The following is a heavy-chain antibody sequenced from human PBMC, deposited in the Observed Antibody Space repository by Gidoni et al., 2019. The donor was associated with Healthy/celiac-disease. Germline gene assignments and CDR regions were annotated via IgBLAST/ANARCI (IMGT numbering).Heavy chain of an antibody. CDR3: ARDKGYYYYYMDV. J-gene: IGHJ6*03. CDR2: ISYDGSNK. CDR1: GFTFSTYA. V-gene: IGHV3-30-3*01. Sequence: QVQLVESGGGVVQPGRSLRLSCAAPGFTFSTYAMHWVRPAPGKGLEWVAVISYDGSNKYYADSVKGRFTISRDNSKNTLYLQMNSLRAEDTAVYYCARDKGYYYYYMDVWGKGTTVTVSS.